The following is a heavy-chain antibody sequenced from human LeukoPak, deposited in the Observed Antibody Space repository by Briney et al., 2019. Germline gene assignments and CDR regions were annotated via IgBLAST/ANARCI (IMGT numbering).Heavy chain of an antibody. CDR1: GGTFSSYA. D-gene: IGHD6-19*01. CDR2: IIPIFGTA. Sequence: SVKVSCKASGGTFSSYAISWVRQAPGQGLEWMGRIIPIFGTANYAQKFQGRVTITTDESTSTAYMELSSLRSEDTAVYYYAREGAVAGTGLYYYYYMDVWGKGTTVTVSS. V-gene: IGHV1-69*05. CDR3: AREGAVAGTGLYYYYYMDV. J-gene: IGHJ6*03.